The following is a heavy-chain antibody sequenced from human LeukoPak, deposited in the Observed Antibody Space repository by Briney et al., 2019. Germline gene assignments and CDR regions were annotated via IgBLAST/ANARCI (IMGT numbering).Heavy chain of an antibody. CDR1: GFTFSSYA. Sequence: PGGSLRLSCAASGFTFSSYAMSWVRQAPGKGLEWVSAISGSGGSTYYADSVKGRFTISRDNSKNTLYLQMNSLRAEDTAVYYCANNRYYYGSGSYWVYWGQGTLVTVSS. V-gene: IGHV3-23*01. J-gene: IGHJ4*02. CDR2: ISGSGGST. D-gene: IGHD3-10*01. CDR3: ANNRYYYGSGSYWVY.